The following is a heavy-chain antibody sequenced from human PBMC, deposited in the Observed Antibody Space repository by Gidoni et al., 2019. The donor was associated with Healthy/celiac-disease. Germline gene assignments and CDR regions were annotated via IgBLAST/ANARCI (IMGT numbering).Heavy chain of an antibody. D-gene: IGHD3-10*01. Sequence: VQLVESGRGVVQPGRSLRLSCAASGFTFSSYGMHWVRQAPGKGLEWVAVISYDGSNKYYADAVKGRFTISRDNSKNTLYLQMNSLRAEDTAVYYCAKGFRGHWGQGTLVTVSS. V-gene: IGHV3-30*18. CDR3: AKGFRGH. CDR2: ISYDGSNK. J-gene: IGHJ4*02. CDR1: GFTFSSYG.